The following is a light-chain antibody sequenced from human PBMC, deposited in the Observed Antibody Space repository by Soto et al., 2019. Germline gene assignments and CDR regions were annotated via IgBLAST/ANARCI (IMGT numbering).Light chain of an antibody. CDR3: QQSYSTGI. Sequence: DIQMTQSPSSLSASVGDRVTITCRASQSISSYLNWYQQKPGKAPKLLIYAASSLQSGVPSRFSGSGSGTVFTLTISSLQPEDFATYYCQQSYSTGIFGRGTKLEIK. CDR2: AAS. J-gene: IGKJ2*02. V-gene: IGKV1-39*01. CDR1: QSISSY.